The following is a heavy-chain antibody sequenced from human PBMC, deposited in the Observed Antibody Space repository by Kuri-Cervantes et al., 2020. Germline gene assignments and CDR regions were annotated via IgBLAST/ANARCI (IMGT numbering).Heavy chain of an antibody. CDR1: GGSISSYY. Sequence: SETLSLTCTVSGGSISSYYWSWIRQPPGKGLEWIGYIYTSGSTNYNPSLKSRVTMSVDTSKNQFSLKLSSVTAADTAVYYCARGRLGTYYYYYGMDVWGQGTTVTVSS. J-gene: IGHJ6*02. CDR3: ARGRLGTYYYYYGMDV. CDR2: IYTSGST. V-gene: IGHV4-4*08. D-gene: IGHD7-27*01.